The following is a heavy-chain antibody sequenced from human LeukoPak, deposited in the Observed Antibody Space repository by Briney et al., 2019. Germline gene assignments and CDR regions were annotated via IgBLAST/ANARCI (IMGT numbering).Heavy chain of an antibody. J-gene: IGHJ6*02. CDR3: ARSHSSSWYSSDYYYYGMDV. Sequence: TGGSLRLSCAASGFTFSSYSMNWVRQAPGKGLEWVSYISNTIYYADSVKGRFTISRDNAKNSLYLQMNSLRAEDTAVYYCARSHSSSWYSSDYYYYGMDVWGQGTTVTVSS. CDR2: ISNTI. CDR1: GFTFSSYS. D-gene: IGHD6-13*01. V-gene: IGHV3-48*04.